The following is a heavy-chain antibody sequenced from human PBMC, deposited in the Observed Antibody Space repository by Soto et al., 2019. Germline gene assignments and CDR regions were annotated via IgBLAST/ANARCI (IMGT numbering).Heavy chain of an antibody. Sequence: PSETLSLTCTVSGGSISSSSYYWGWIRQPPGKGLEWIGSIYYSGSTYYNPSLKSRVTISVDTSKNQFSLKLSSVTAADTAVYYCARHRAGAYVLRYFDWLVPYFDYWGQGTLVTVSS. D-gene: IGHD3-9*01. J-gene: IGHJ4*02. CDR2: IYYSGST. CDR1: GGSISSSSYY. CDR3: ARHRAGAYVLRYFDWLVPYFDY. V-gene: IGHV4-39*01.